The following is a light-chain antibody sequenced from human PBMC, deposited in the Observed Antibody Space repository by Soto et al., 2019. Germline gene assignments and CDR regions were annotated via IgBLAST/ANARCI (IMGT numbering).Light chain of an antibody. J-gene: IGLJ2*01. Sequence: QSVLTQPPSLSGAPGQRVTISCTESSSNIGAGYDVHWYQQLPGTAPKLLIYGNSNRPSGVPDRFSGSKSGTSASLAISGLQAEDEADYYCQSYDSSLSGPVVFGGGTQLTVL. CDR1: SSNIGAGYD. CDR2: GNS. CDR3: QSYDSSLSGPVV. V-gene: IGLV1-40*01.